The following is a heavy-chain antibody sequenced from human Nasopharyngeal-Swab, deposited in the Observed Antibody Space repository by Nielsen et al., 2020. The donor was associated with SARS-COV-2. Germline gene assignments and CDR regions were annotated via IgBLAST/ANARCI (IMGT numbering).Heavy chain of an antibody. V-gene: IGHV3-11*04. J-gene: IGHJ4*02. CDR1: GFSFSDYY. Sequence: GGSLRLSCAASGFSFSDYYMSWLRQAPGKGLEWISYISSGGTTKYYADSVKGRFAISRDNARRSLFLQMNSPRAEDTALYYCARRAYYYDSRGFYEDYWGQGTLVTVSS. CDR2: ISSGGTTK. CDR3: ARRAYYYDSRGFYEDY. D-gene: IGHD3-22*01.